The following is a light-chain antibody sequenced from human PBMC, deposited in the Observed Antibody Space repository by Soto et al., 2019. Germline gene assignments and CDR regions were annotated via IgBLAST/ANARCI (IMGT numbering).Light chain of an antibody. Sequence: ESVLTQSPATLSLSPGERATLSCRASQSVSSSYLAWYQQKPCQAPRLLIYGASSRATGIPDRFSGSGSGTDFTLTISRLEPEDFAVYYCQQYGSSPRTFGQGTKVDIK. J-gene: IGKJ1*01. CDR3: QQYGSSPRT. CDR1: QSVSSSY. CDR2: GAS. V-gene: IGKV3-20*01.